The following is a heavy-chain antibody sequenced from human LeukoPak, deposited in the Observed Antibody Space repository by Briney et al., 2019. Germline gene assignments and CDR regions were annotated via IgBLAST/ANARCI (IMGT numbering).Heavy chain of an antibody. CDR1: GFTFSSYS. CDR2: ISSSSSFI. V-gene: IGHV3-21*01. D-gene: IGHD2-15*01. J-gene: IGHJ5*02. Sequence: GGSLRLSCAASGFTFSSYSMNWVRQGPGKELECVSSISSSSSFIYYADSVKGRFTISRDNAKNSLYLQMNSLKAEDTAVYYCARSTPPHKCFDPWGQGTLVTVSS. CDR3: ARSTPPHKCFDP.